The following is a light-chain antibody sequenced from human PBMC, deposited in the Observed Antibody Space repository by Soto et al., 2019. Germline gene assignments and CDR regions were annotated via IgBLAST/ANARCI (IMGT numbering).Light chain of an antibody. CDR3: CSYAGSSTFGV. CDR1: SSDVGSYNL. Sequence: QSVLTQPASVSGSPGQSITISCTGTSSDVGSYNLVSWYQQHPGKAPKLMIYEGSKRPSGVSNRFSGSKSGNTASLTISGLQAEDEDDYYCCSYAGSSTFGVFGGGTKLTVL. V-gene: IGLV2-23*01. J-gene: IGLJ3*02. CDR2: EGS.